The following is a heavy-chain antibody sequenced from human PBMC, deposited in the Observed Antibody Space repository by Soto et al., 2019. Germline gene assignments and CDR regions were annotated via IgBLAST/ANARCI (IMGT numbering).Heavy chain of an antibody. V-gene: IGHV3-30*18. D-gene: IGHD3-10*01. J-gene: IGHJ4*02. CDR1: GFTFSSYG. CDR3: AKDADVLLWFGELSHFDY. Sequence: HPGGSLRLSCAASGFTFSSYGMHWVRQAPGKGLEWVAVISYDGSNKYYADSVKGRFTISRDNSKNTLYLQMNSLRAEDTAVYYCAKDADVLLWFGELSHFDYWGQGTLVTVSS. CDR2: ISYDGSNK.